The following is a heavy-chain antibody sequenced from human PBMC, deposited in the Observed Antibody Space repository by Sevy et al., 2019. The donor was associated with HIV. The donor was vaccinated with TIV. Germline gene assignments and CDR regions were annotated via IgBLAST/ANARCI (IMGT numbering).Heavy chain of an antibody. CDR3: ASVGYYDSTAHKQDLGGY. CDR2: FDPEDGEP. Sequence: ASVKVSCKVSGNTLSDLSMHWVRQSPGKGVEWIGGFDPEDGEPIYARKFQGRVTVTEDTSTDTAYMELSSLRSEDTAVYYCASVGYYDSTAHKQDLGGYWGQGTLITVSS. D-gene: IGHD3-16*01. CDR1: GNTLSDLS. J-gene: IGHJ4*02. V-gene: IGHV1-24*01.